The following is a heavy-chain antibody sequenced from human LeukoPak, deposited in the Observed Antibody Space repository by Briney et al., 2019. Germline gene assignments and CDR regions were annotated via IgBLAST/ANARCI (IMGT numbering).Heavy chain of an antibody. D-gene: IGHD3-22*01. Sequence: SVKVSCKASGGTFSSYAISWVRQAPGQGLEWMGGIIPIFGTANYAQKFQGRVTITADESTSTAYMELSGLRSEDTAVYYCARYYPLIDSSGHHFDYWGQGTLVTVSS. J-gene: IGHJ4*02. V-gene: IGHV1-69*01. CDR3: ARYYPLIDSSGHHFDY. CDR1: GGTFSSYA. CDR2: IIPIFGTA.